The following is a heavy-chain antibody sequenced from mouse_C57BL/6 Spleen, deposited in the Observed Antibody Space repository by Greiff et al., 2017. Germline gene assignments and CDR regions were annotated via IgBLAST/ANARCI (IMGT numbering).Heavy chain of an antibody. Sequence: QVQLKQPGAELVKPGASVKMSCKASGYTFTSYWITWVKQRPGQGLEWIGDIYPGSGSTNYNEKFKSKATLTVDPSSSTAYMQLSSLTSEDSAVYDCARNYYGNRGFDDWGQGTTLTVSS. D-gene: IGHD1-1*01. V-gene: IGHV1-55*01. CDR3: ARNYYGNRGFDD. CDR1: GYTFTSYW. CDR2: IYPGSGST. J-gene: IGHJ2*01.